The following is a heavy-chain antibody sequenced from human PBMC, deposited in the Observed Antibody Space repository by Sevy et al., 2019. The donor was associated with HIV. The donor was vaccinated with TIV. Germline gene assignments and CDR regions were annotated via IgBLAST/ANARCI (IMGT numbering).Heavy chain of an antibody. V-gene: IGHV3-15*01. CDR3: ITDPAYRGYDEEVINYYFYGMDV. CDR1: GFTFSSAW. J-gene: IGHJ6*02. D-gene: IGHD5-12*01. CDR2: IKSEFDGGAI. Sequence: GGSLRLSCTASGFTFSSAWMSWVRQAPGKGLEWVGRIKSEFDGGAIDYAEPVKGRCRIQSEDSKNTVYLQMNSLKTEDTAVKYCITDPAYRGYDEEVINYYFYGMDVWGQGTTVTVSS.